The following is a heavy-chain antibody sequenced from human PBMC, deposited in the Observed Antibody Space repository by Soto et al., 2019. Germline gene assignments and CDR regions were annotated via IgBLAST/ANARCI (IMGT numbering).Heavy chain of an antibody. Sequence: QVQLQESGPGLVRPSETLSLTCTVSSDSISSYYWIWIRQPPGKGLEWIGYTDYSGNTNYNTSLKTRVTISGDTSKTQFSLRLSSVTAADTAVYYCARAVGDPLYYLDYWGQGTLVTVSS. CDR2: TDYSGNT. CDR3: ARAVGDPLYYLDY. J-gene: IGHJ4*02. CDR1: SDSISSYY. D-gene: IGHD6-19*01. V-gene: IGHV4-59*08.